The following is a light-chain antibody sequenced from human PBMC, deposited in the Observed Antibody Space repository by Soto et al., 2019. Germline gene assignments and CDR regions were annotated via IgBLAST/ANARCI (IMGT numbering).Light chain of an antibody. J-gene: IGKJ1*01. CDR3: QQYGSSPGT. Sequence: ESVLTQSPGTLSLSPGDRAILSCRAGQSVESSYLAWYQQRPGQTPRLLIYGVSRRATGIPDRFSGSGSGTDFTLTISRLEPEDFAVYYCQQYGSSPGTFGQGTKVDIK. CDR2: GVS. CDR1: QSVESSY. V-gene: IGKV3-20*01.